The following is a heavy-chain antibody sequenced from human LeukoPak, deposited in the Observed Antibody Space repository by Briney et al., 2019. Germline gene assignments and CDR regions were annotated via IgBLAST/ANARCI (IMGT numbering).Heavy chain of an antibody. Sequence: GGSLRLSCAASGFTFSSYWMSWVRQAPGKGLEWVANIKHDGSEKYYVDSVKGRFTISRDNAKNSLYLQMNSLRAEDTAVYYCARDHYDFWSGYGNWFDPWGQGTLVTVSS. CDR3: ARDHYDFWSGYGNWFDP. CDR2: IKHDGSEK. V-gene: IGHV3-7*01. D-gene: IGHD3-3*01. CDR1: GFTFSSYW. J-gene: IGHJ5*02.